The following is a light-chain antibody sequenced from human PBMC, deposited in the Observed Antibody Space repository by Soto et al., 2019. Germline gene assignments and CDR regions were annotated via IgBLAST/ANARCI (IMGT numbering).Light chain of an antibody. CDR1: QSVSSN. CDR2: GAS. V-gene: IGKV3-15*01. CDR3: QQYNNWPRWT. J-gene: IGKJ1*01. Sequence: EIVMTQSPATLSVSPGEGATLSCRASQSVSSNLAWYQQKPGQAPRLLIYGASTRATGIPARFSGSGSGTDFTLTISSLQFEDFAVYYCQQYNNWPRWTFGQGTKVDIK.